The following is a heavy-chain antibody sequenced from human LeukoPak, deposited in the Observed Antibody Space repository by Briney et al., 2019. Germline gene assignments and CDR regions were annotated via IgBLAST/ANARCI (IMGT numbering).Heavy chain of an antibody. CDR1: GYTFTSYG. V-gene: IGHV1-18*01. CDR2: ISAYNGNT. Sequence: ASVKVSCKASGYTFTSYGISWVRQAPGQGLEWRGWISAYNGNTNYAQKLQGRVTMTTDTSTSTVYMELRSLRSDDTAVYYCARDDRIAAAGLYYYYYMDVWGKGTTVTVSS. D-gene: IGHD6-13*01. CDR3: ARDDRIAAAGLYYYYYMDV. J-gene: IGHJ6*03.